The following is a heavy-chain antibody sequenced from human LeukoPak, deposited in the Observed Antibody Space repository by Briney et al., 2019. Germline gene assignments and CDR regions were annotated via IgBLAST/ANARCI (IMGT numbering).Heavy chain of an antibody. V-gene: IGHV4-59*08. CDR1: GGSISSDY. J-gene: IGHJ4*02. CDR3: ARGRGYSYGYSDY. D-gene: IGHD5-18*01. CDR2: VYVSGNT. Sequence: SETLSLTCTVSGGSISSDYWSWIRQPPGKGLEWIGYVYVSGNTNYNPSLKSRVTIAMDTSKNQFSLKLNSLTAADTAVYYCARGRGYSYGYSDYWGQGTLVTVSS.